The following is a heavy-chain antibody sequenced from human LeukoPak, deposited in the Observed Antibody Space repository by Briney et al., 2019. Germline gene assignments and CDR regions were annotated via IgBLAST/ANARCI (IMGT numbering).Heavy chain of an antibody. D-gene: IGHD6-13*01. J-gene: IGHJ5*02. CDR2: ISAYNGNT. CDR3: ARVDSDIAAAGTGPYNWFDP. Sequence: GASVKVSCKASGYTFTSYGISWVRQAPGQGLEWMGWISAYNGNTNYAQKLQGRVTITTGTSTSTAYMELRSLRSDDTAVYYCARVDSDIAAAGTGPYNWFDPWGQGTLVTVSS. CDR1: GYTFTSYG. V-gene: IGHV1-18*01.